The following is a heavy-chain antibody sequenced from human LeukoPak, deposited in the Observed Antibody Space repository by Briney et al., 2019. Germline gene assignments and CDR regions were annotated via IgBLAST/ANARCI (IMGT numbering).Heavy chain of an antibody. D-gene: IGHD1-26*01. CDR3: ARLYSGSYLGYFDY. Sequence: TSETLSLTCTVSGGSISSSNYYWGCIRHPPGKGLEWIGSISYSGNTYYNPSLKSRVTISVDPSKNQFSLKLTSVTAADTAVYYCARLYSGSYLGYFDYWGQGTLVSVSS. V-gene: IGHV4-39*01. J-gene: IGHJ4*02. CDR1: GGSISSSNYY. CDR2: ISYSGNT.